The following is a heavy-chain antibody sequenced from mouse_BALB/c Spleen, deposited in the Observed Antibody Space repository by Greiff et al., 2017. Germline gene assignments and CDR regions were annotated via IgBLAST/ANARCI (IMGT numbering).Heavy chain of an antibody. CDR2: INPSNGRT. J-gene: IGHJ2*01. V-gene: IGHV1S81*02. CDR1: GYTFTSYW. Sequence: QVQLQQPGAELVKPGASVKLSCKASGYTFTSYWMHWVKQRPGQGLEWIGEINPSNGRTNYNEKFKSKATLTVDKSSSTAYMQLSSLTSEDSAVYYCARLPYGYDVGNFDYWGQGTTLTVSS. D-gene: IGHD2-2*01. CDR3: ARLPYGYDVGNFDY.